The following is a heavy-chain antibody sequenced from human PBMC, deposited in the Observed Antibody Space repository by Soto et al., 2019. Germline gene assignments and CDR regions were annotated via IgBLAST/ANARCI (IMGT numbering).Heavy chain of an antibody. CDR2: IIPIFGTA. D-gene: IGHD6-13*01. Sequence: SVKVSGKASGGTFSSYAISWVRQAPGQGLEWMGGIIPIFGTANYAQKFQGRVTITADESTSTAYMELSSLRSEDTAVYYCARTGGSWYNWFDPWGQGTLVTVSS. CDR3: ARTGGSWYNWFDP. J-gene: IGHJ5*02. V-gene: IGHV1-69*13. CDR1: GGTFSSYA.